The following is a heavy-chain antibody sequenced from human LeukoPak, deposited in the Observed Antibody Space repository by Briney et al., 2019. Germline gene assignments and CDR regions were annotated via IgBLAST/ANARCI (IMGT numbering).Heavy chain of an antibody. CDR3: ARLQSYCSGGSCYGYYYYYGMDV. CDR1: GGSFSGYY. CDR2: INHSGST. V-gene: IGHV4-34*01. J-gene: IGHJ6*02. D-gene: IGHD2-15*01. Sequence: PSETLSLTCAVYGGSFSGYYWSWIRQPPGKGLEWIGEINHSGSTNYNPSLKSRVTISVDTSKYQFSLKLSSVTAADTAVYYCARLQSYCSGGSCYGYYYYYGMDVWGQGTTVTVSS.